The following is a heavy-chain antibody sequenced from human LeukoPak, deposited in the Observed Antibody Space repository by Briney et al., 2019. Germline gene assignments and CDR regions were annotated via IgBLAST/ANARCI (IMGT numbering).Heavy chain of an antibody. Sequence: PSETLSLTCAVSGGSFSSHYWTWIRQPPGKGLEWIGYIYYTGATNYNPSLKSRVTISVDTPKNQFSLKVNSVTAADTAVYYCAREYGDFDYWGQGTLVTVSS. CDR1: GGSFSSHY. J-gene: IGHJ4*02. CDR3: AREYGDFDY. D-gene: IGHD4-17*01. CDR2: IYYTGAT. V-gene: IGHV4-59*11.